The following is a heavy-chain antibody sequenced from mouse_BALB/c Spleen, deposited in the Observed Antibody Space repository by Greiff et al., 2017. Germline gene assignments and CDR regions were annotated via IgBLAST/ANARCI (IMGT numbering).Heavy chain of an antibody. CDR2: ISTYYGDA. CDR3: ASVGGAMDY. V-gene: IGHV1S137*01. J-gene: IGHJ4*01. Sequence: QVQLKESGAELVRPGVSVKISCKGSGYTFTDYAMHWVKQSHAKSLEWIGVISTYYGDASCNQKFKGKATMTVDKSSSTAYMELARLTSEDSAIYYCASVGGAMDYWGQGTSVTVSS. CDR1: GYTFTDYA.